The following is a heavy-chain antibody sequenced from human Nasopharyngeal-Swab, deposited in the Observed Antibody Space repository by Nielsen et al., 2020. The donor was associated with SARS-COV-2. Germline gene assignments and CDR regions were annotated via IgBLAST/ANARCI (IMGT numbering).Heavy chain of an antibody. CDR2: IYYSGST. CDR3: ASAYSSSWYGKYFHP. CDR1: GGSISTCY. Sequence: SETLSLTCTVSGGSISTCYWSWIRQPPGKGLEWIGYIYYSGSTNYNPSLKSRVTISVDTSKNQFSLRLSSVTAADTAVYYCASAYSSSWYGKYFHPWGQGTLVTVSS. V-gene: IGHV4-59*12. J-gene: IGHJ1*01. D-gene: IGHD6-13*01.